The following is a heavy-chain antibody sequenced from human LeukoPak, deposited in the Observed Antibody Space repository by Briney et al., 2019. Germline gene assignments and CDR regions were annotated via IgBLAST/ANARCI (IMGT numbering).Heavy chain of an antibody. Sequence: GGSLTLSCAASGFTFSSYAMSWVRQATGKGLEWVSAISGSGGSTYYADSVKGRFTISRDNSKNTLYLQMNSLRAEDTAVYYCAKGWQQLSSYPFDYWGQGTLVTVSS. CDR1: GFTFSSYA. CDR2: ISGSGGST. D-gene: IGHD6-13*01. CDR3: AKGWQQLSSYPFDY. J-gene: IGHJ4*02. V-gene: IGHV3-23*01.